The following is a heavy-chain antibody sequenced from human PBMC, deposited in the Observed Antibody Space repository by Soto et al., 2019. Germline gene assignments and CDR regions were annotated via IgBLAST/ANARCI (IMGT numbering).Heavy chain of an antibody. CDR1: GYTFTSYG. CDR2: ISAYNGNT. CDR3: ARNPMVRGVLYGMDV. V-gene: IGHV1-18*01. Sequence: GASVKVSCKASGYTFTSYGISWVRQAPGQGLEWMGWISAYNGNTNYAQKLQGRVTMTTDTSTSTAYMELRSLRSDDTAVYYCARNPMVRGVLYGMDVWGQGTTVTVSS. D-gene: IGHD3-10*01. J-gene: IGHJ6*02.